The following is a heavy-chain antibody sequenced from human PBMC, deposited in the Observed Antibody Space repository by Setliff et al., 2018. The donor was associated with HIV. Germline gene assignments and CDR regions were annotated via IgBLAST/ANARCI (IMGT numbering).Heavy chain of an antibody. D-gene: IGHD2-21*01. CDR1: GGSISSGHYY. J-gene: IGHJ6*03. Sequence: SETLSLTCTVSGGSISSGHYYWSWIRQPAGKGLEWIGHIYSSGSTNYNPSLKSRVTISVDTSKNQVSLKLSSVTAADTAVYYCAKQYCGGDCYSDSYYYMDVWGKGTTVTVSS. CDR3: AKQYCGGDCYSDSYYYMDV. CDR2: IYSSGST. V-gene: IGHV4-61*09.